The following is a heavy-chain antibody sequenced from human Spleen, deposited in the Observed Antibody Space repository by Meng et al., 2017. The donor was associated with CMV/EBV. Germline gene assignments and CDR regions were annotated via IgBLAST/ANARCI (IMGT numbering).Heavy chain of an antibody. CDR2: ITSGGSSI. J-gene: IGHJ4*02. V-gene: IGHV3-11*04. CDR3: GSREGGY. CDR1: GFTFSDYY. D-gene: IGHD3-16*01. Sequence: GESLKISCAASGFTFSDYYMSWIRQAPGKGLEWVSCITSGGSSIYYADSVKGRFTISRDNAKNSLYLEMNSLRVEDTAVYYCGSREGGYWGQGTLVTVSS.